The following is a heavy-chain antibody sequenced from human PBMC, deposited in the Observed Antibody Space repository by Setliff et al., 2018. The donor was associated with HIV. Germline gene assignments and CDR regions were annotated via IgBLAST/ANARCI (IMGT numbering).Heavy chain of an antibody. Sequence: PGGSLRLSCAASGFPFSSYEMNWVRQAPGKGLEWVSYISSSGSTIYYADSVKGRFTISRDNTKNSLYLQMNSLRAEDTAVYYCARGSGYDKGAYRYYYGMDVWGQGTTVTVSS. CDR1: GFPFSSYE. V-gene: IGHV3-48*03. J-gene: IGHJ6*02. D-gene: IGHD5-12*01. CDR2: ISSSGSTI. CDR3: ARGSGYDKGAYRYYYGMDV.